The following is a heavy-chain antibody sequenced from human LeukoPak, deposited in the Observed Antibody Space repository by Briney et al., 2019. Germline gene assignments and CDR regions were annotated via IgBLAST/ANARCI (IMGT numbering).Heavy chain of an antibody. J-gene: IGHJ4*02. CDR3: VREPYCSGGSCYTSGFDC. CDR2: IWYDGSNK. Sequence: PGGSLRLSCAASGFTFSSYGMHWVRQAPGKGLEWVAVIWYDGSNKYYADSVKGRFTISRDNSKNTLYLQMNSLRAEDTAVYYCVREPYCSGGSCYTSGFDCWGQGTLVTVSS. D-gene: IGHD2-15*01. CDR1: GFTFSSYG. V-gene: IGHV3-33*01.